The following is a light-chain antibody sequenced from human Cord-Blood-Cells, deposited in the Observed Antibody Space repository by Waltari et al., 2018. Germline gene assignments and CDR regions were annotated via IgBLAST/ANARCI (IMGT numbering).Light chain of an antibody. V-gene: IGLV1-47*01. CDR1: SSNLGSNY. CDR2: RNN. Sequence: QSVLTQPPSASGTPGQRVTISCSGSSSNLGSNYVYCYQQHPGTAPKLLIYRNNQRPSGVPDRFSGSKSGTSASLAISGLRSEDEADYYCAAWDDSLSGRVFGGGTKLTVL. J-gene: IGLJ2*01. CDR3: AAWDDSLSGRV.